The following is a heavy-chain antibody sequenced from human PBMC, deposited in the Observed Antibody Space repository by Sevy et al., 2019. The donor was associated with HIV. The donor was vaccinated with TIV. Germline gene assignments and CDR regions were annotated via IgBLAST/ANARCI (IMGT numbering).Heavy chain of an antibody. CDR2: ISGSGGST. D-gene: IGHD2-15*01. CDR3: AKDYCSGGSCYGEYFDY. J-gene: IGHJ4*02. Sequence: GGSLRLSCAASGFTFSSYAMSWVRQAPGKGLEWVSAISGSGGSTYYADSVKGRFTISRDNSKNTLYLQMNSLRAEDTAVYYCAKDYCSGGSCYGEYFDYLGQGTLVTVSS. CDR1: GFTFSSYA. V-gene: IGHV3-23*01.